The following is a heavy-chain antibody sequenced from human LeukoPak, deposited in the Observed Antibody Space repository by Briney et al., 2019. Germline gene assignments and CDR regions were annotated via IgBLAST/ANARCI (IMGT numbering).Heavy chain of an antibody. CDR2: IKQDGSEK. D-gene: IGHD3-16*01. CDR3: ARDGFGTGSN. Sequence: GGSLRLSCAASGLTFSNYWMDWVRQAPGKGLEWVVNIKQDGSEKNYVDSVKGRFIISRDNAKNSLYLQMNTLRADDTAVYYCARDGFGTGSNWGQGTLVTVSS. V-gene: IGHV3-7*03. J-gene: IGHJ4*02. CDR1: GLTFSNYW.